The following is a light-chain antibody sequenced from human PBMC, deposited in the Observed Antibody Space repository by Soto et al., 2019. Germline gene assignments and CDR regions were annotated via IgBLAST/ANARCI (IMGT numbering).Light chain of an antibody. CDR1: SSDLGFSNY. CDR2: EVS. CDR3: SSYSSGTTRYV. J-gene: IGLJ1*01. Sequence: QYVLTPTSSLSGSPGQSITISCTGTSSDLGFSNYVSWYQQHPGKAPKLMIFEVSQRPSGVSDRFSGSKSGNTASLTISGLQAEDEADYYCSSYSSGTTRYVFGTGTKVTVL. V-gene: IGLV2-14*01.